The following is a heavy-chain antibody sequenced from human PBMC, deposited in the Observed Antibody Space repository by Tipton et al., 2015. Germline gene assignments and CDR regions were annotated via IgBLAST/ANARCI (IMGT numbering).Heavy chain of an antibody. V-gene: IGHV3-23*01. Sequence: SLRLSCAASGFTFTTYAMSWVRQAPGKGLEWVSSISASGDSAYYTDSVKGRFTISRDNSKNTLYLQMNSLRADDTAVYYCAREGSSWYFGVYWGQGTLVSVPS. CDR2: ISASGDSA. D-gene: IGHD6-13*01. J-gene: IGHJ4*02. CDR3: AREGSSWYFGVY. CDR1: GFTFTTYA.